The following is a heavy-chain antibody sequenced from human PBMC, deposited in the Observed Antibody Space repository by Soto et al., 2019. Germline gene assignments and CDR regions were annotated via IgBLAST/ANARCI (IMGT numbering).Heavy chain of an antibody. CDR2: IYYSGST. J-gene: IGHJ5*02. D-gene: IGHD3-3*01. CDR1: GGSISSSIYY. V-gene: IGHV4-39*01. Sequence: SETLSLTCTVSGGSISSSIYYWGWIRQPPGKGLEWIGSIYYSGSTYYNPSLKSRVTISVDTSKNQFSLKLSSVTAADTAVYYCARAVLRFLEWPRDRENWFDPWGQGTLVTVSS. CDR3: ARAVLRFLEWPRDRENWFDP.